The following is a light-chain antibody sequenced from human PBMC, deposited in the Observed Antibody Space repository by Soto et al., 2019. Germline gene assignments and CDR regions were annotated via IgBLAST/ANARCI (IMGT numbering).Light chain of an antibody. CDR2: EGN. CDR3: CSYVGNSIPL. J-gene: IGLJ2*01. CDR1: SSDIGSFNL. V-gene: IGLV2-23*01. Sequence: QSALTQPASVSGSPGQSITISCTGTSSDIGSFNLVSWYQHHPGKAPKLTIYEGNTRPSGVSNRFSGSKSGNTASLTISGLQAEDEAAYYCCSYVGNSIPLFGGGTQLTVL.